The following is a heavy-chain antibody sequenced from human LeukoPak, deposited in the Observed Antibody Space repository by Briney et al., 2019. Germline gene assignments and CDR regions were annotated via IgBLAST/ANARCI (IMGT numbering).Heavy chain of an antibody. V-gene: IGHV4-30-2*06. J-gene: IGHJ5*02. CDR2: IYDRGPA. Sequence: SETLSLTCTVSGGAIASGGYSWNWIRQSPGQGLEWIGCIYDRGPAYYNPSLKSRFTISVDRPKNRFFLNVTSLTAADTAVYYCARSRQASGLLSSWGQGTPVVVSS. CDR3: ARSRQASGLLSS. D-gene: IGHD3-10*01. CDR1: GGAIASGGYS.